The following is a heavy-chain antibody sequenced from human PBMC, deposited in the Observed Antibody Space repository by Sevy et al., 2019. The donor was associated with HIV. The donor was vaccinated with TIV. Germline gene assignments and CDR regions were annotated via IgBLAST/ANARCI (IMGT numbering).Heavy chain of an antibody. CDR3: ARDMGSSGSYYGYFVY. D-gene: IGHD1-26*01. V-gene: IGHV1-2*02. Sequence: ASVKVSCKASGYTFTGYYMHWVRQAPGQGLEWMGWINPNSGGTNYGQKFQGRVTMTRDTSISTAYMELSRLRSDDTAVYYCARDMGSSGSYYGYFVYWGQGTLVTVSS. CDR1: GYTFTGYY. J-gene: IGHJ4*02. CDR2: INPNSGGT.